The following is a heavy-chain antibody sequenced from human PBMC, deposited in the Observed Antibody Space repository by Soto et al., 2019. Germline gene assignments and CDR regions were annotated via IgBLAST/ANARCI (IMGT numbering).Heavy chain of an antibody. D-gene: IGHD3-22*01. V-gene: IGHV3-30*18. CDR3: AKDTYYHDSSGYYVFDY. J-gene: IGHJ4*02. Sequence: QVQVVESGGGVVQPGRSLRLSCAASGFTFSSYGMHWVRQAPGKGLEWVTVISDDGSNKYYADSVKGRFTISRDNSKNTLYLHMDSLRAEDTAVYYCAKDTYYHDSSGYYVFDYWGQGTLVTVSS. CDR1: GFTFSSYG. CDR2: ISDDGSNK.